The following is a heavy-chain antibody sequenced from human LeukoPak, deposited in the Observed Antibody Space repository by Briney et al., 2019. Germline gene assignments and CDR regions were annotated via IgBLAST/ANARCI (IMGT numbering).Heavy chain of an antibody. CDR1: GGSISSYY. V-gene: IGHV4-59*01. Sequence: SETLSLTCTVSGGSISSYYWSWIRQPPGKGLEWIGYIYYSGSTNYNPSLKSRVTISVDTSKNQFSLKLSSVTAADTAVYYCARAPSGMSSWYYYYYMDVWGKGTTVTVSS. CDR2: IYYSGST. CDR3: ARAPSGMSSWYYYYYMDV. D-gene: IGHD6-13*01. J-gene: IGHJ6*03.